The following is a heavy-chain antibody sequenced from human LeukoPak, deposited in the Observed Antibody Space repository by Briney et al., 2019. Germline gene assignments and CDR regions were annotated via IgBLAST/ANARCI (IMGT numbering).Heavy chain of an antibody. D-gene: IGHD3-22*01. J-gene: IGHJ4*02. Sequence: PGESLQISCKGSGYSFTTYWIGWVRQMPGEGLEWMGIIYPGDSDTRYSPSFQGQVTISADKSISTAYLQWSSLKASDTAMYYCARVRYYYDSSGYFDYWGQGTLVTVSS. CDR1: GYSFTTYW. V-gene: IGHV5-51*01. CDR3: ARVRYYYDSSGYFDY. CDR2: IYPGDSDT.